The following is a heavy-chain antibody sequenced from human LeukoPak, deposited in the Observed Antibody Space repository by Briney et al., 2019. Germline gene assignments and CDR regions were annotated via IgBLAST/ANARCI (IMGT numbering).Heavy chain of an antibody. Sequence: ASVTVSCKASGYTFSSYGINWVRQAPGQGVEWMGWISAYNGNTNYAQKLQGRVTMTTDTSTSTAYMELRSLRSDDTAVYYCAREGMVRGVRIPYFDYWGQGTLVTVSS. V-gene: IGHV1-18*01. CDR3: AREGMVRGVRIPYFDY. CDR2: ISAYNGNT. CDR1: GYTFSSYG. J-gene: IGHJ4*02. D-gene: IGHD3-10*01.